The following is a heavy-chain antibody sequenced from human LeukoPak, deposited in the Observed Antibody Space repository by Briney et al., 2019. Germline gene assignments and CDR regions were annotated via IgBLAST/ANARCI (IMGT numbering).Heavy chain of an antibody. Sequence: GGSLRLSCAASGFTFSSYTMNWVRQAPGKGLEWVSSISSSRSYIYYADSVKGRFTISRDNAKNSLYLQMNSLRAEDTAVYYCARGYGRADYWGQGTLVTVSS. J-gene: IGHJ4*02. CDR1: GFTFSSYT. CDR3: ARGYGRADY. V-gene: IGHV3-21*01. CDR2: ISSSRSYI. D-gene: IGHD6-13*01.